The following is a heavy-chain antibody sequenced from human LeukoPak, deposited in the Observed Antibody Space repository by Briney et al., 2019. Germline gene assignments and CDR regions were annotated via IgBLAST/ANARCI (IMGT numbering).Heavy chain of an antibody. CDR2: ISSDATNI. CDR1: GFTFSIYG. Sequence: PGGSLRLSCAVSGFTFSIYGMNWVRQAPGKGLEWVSSISSDATNIYYADSVKGRFTVSRDNAKNSLFLEMNSLRAEDTAVYYCARDGSGGGDCWGQGTLVTVSS. CDR3: ARDGSGGGDC. J-gene: IGHJ4*02. D-gene: IGHD2-8*02. V-gene: IGHV3-21*01.